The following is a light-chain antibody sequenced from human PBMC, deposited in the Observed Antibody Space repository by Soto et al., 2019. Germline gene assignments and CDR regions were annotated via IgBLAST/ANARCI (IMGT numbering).Light chain of an antibody. CDR3: QQYHNGPPIT. V-gene: IGKV3-15*01. J-gene: IGKJ5*01. Sequence: EIVMTQSPDTLSVSPGERATLSCWASQSVTSHFAWDQQKPSPAPTPLIFSASTGATGAPARFRGSGSGTEFTLTISNVQPEHSAAYDCQQYHNGPPITFGQGTRLEIK. CDR1: QSVTSH. CDR2: SAS.